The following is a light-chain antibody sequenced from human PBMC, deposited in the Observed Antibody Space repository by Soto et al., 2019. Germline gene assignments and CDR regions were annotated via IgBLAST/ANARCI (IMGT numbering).Light chain of an antibody. V-gene: IGLV1-40*01. J-gene: IGLJ2*01. CDR3: QSYDSSLNVMV. CDR1: SSNIGAGYD. CDR2: ANV. Sequence: QSVLTQPPSVSGAPGQRVTISCTGNSSNIGAGYDVHWYQQLPGTAPKLLIYANVNRPSGVPDRFSGSKSGTSGSLAITGLHTEDEADYYFQSYDSSLNVMVFGGGTKVTVL.